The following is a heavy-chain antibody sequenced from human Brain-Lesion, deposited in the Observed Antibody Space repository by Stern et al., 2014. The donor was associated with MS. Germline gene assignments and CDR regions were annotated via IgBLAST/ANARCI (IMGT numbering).Heavy chain of an antibody. J-gene: IGHJ6*02. CDR1: GYIFTGYY. V-gene: IGHV1-2*02. D-gene: IGHD3-3*01. Sequence: VQLEESGAEVKKPGASVKVSCKTSGYIFTGYYIHWVRQAPGQGLEWMAWINPNTGGTKYGQKFQGRVTMSRDTSISTAYVELSSLTSDDTAVYYCARDQRGITIFGVVTDYYYLGMDVWGQGTTVTVSS. CDR2: INPNTGGT. CDR3: ARDQRGITIFGVVTDYYYLGMDV.